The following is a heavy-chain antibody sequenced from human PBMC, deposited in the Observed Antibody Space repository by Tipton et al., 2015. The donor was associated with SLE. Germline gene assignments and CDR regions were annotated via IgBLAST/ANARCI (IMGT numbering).Heavy chain of an antibody. CDR3: ATGVSPFDY. Sequence: TLSLTCAVYGGSFSGYYWSWIRQPPGKGLEWIGEINHSGSTNYNPSLKSRATISVDTSKNQFSLKLSSVTAADTAVYYCATGVSPFDYWGQGTLVTVSS. CDR1: GGSFSGYY. J-gene: IGHJ4*02. CDR2: INHSGST. D-gene: IGHD7-27*01. V-gene: IGHV4-34*01.